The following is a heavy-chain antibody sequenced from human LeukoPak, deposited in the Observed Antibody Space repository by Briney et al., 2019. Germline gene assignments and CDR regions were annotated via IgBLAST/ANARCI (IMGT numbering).Heavy chain of an antibody. CDR3: ANLYSSGWYDGGPTPFDY. D-gene: IGHD6-19*01. V-gene: IGHV3-23*01. J-gene: IGHJ4*02. CDR2: INGNGGTT. Sequence: GGSLRLSCAASGFTFSSYALSWVRQAPGKGLEWVSTINGNGGTTYYADSVKGRFTISRDNSKDTLYLQINSLRAEDTAVYYCANLYSSGWYDGGPTPFDYWGQGSLVTVSS. CDR1: GFTFSSYA.